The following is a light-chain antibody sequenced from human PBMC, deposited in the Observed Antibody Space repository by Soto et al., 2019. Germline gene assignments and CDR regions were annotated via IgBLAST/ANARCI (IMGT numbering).Light chain of an antibody. J-gene: IGKJ1*01. Sequence: EIVLTQSPATLSVSPGERATLSCRASPSITSSVAWYQHKPGQSPRLVVYSGYKRATGIPARFSGSGSGTDFTLTISGLEIEDFAIYYCQQRYSWLRAFGQGTKVEVK. CDR3: QQRYSWLRA. CDR2: SGY. V-gene: IGKV3-11*01. CDR1: PSITSS.